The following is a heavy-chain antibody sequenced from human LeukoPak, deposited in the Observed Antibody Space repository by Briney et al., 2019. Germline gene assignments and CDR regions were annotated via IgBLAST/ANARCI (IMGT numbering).Heavy chain of an antibody. CDR2: INHSGST. CDR1: GVSFSGYY. CDR3: ARRYDYRSYYYYGMDV. J-gene: IGHJ6*02. D-gene: IGHD3-22*01. Sequence: SSETLSLTCAVYGVSFSGYYWSWIRQPPGKGLEWIGEINHSGSTNYNPSLKSRVTISVDTSKNQFSLKLSSVTAADTAVYYCARRYDYRSYYYYGMDVWGQGTTVTVSS. V-gene: IGHV4-34*01.